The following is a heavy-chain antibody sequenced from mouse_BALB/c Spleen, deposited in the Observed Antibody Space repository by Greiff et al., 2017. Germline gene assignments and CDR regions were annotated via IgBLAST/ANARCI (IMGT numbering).Heavy chain of an antibody. V-gene: IGHV2-9*02. CDR1: GFSLTSYG. Sequence: VQLQESGPGLVAPSQSLSITCTVSGFSLTSYGVHWVRQPPGKGLEWLGVIWAGGSTNYNSALMSRLSISKDNSKSQVFLKMNSLQTDDTAMYYCAREITTVVAEGAMDYWGQGTSVTVSS. CDR2: IWAGGST. D-gene: IGHD1-1*01. CDR3: AREITTVVAEGAMDY. J-gene: IGHJ4*01.